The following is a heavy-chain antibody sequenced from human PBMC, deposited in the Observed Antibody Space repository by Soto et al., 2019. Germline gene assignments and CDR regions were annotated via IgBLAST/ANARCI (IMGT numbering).Heavy chain of an antibody. CDR1: GFTFSSYG. D-gene: IGHD5-12*01. J-gene: IGHJ4*02. CDR2: ISYDGSNK. Sequence: QVQLVESGGGVVQPGRSLRLSCAASGFTFSSYGMHWVRQAPGKGLEWVAVISYDGSNKYYADSVKGRFTISRDNSKNTLYQQINSLRAEDTAVYYCAKDLRLGYSGYLGYYFDYWGQGTLVTVSS. V-gene: IGHV3-30*18. CDR3: AKDLRLGYSGYLGYYFDY.